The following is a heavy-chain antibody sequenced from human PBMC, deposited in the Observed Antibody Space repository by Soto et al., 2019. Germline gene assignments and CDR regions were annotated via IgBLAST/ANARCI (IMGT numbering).Heavy chain of an antibody. Sequence: QVQLVQSGAEVKKPGASVKVSCKASGYTFTGYYMQWVRQAPGQGLEWMGWINPNTGATNYAQNFQGRVTMTRDTSISTAYMELSRLRSDDTAVYYCARVREILKLELLEFDYWGQGTLVTVSS. D-gene: IGHD1-7*01. V-gene: IGHV1-2*02. CDR3: ARVREILKLELLEFDY. CDR2: INPNTGAT. CDR1: GYTFTGYY. J-gene: IGHJ4*02.